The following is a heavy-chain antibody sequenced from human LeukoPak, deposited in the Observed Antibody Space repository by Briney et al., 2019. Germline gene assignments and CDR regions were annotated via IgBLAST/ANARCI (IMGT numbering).Heavy chain of an antibody. J-gene: IGHJ3*02. V-gene: IGHV3-53*01. CDR1: GFTVSSNY. CDR3: ARLVRDAFDI. Sequence: GVSLRLSCAASGFTVSSNYMTWVRQAPGKGLEWVSIIYSGGTTYYADSVKGRFTISRDNSKNTLYLQVKSLRAEDTAVYYCARLVRDAFDIWGQGTMVTVSS. CDR2: IYSGGTT.